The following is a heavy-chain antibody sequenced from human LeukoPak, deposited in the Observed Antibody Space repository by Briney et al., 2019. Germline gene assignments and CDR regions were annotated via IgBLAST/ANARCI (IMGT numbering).Heavy chain of an antibody. D-gene: IGHD3-22*01. Sequence: GASVKVPCKASGYTFTSYDINWVRQATGQGLEWMGWMNPNSGNTGYAQKFQGRVTITRNTSISTAYMELSSRRSEDTAVYYCARGGGDSSGYEFDYWGQGTLVTVSS. J-gene: IGHJ4*02. CDR1: GYTFTSYD. V-gene: IGHV1-8*03. CDR3: ARGGGDSSGYEFDY. CDR2: MNPNSGNT.